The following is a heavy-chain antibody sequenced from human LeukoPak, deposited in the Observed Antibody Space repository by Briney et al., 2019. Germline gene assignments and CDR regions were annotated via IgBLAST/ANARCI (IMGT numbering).Heavy chain of an antibody. D-gene: IGHD3-22*01. J-gene: IGHJ4*02. CDR1: GFTLRGYG. CDR3: AKDWNYYDSSGYGPDY. V-gene: IGHV3-30*18. CDR2: ISYDGSYK. Sequence: GGSLRLSCAASGFTLRGYGMHWVRQAPGEGLEWVAVISYDGSYKYYADSVKGRFTISRDNSKNTLYLQMNSLRAEDTAVYYCAKDWNYYDSSGYGPDYWGQGTLVTVSS.